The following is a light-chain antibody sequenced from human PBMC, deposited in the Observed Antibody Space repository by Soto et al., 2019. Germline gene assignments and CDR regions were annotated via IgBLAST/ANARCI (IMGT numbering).Light chain of an antibody. CDR3: QQRSNWPPEVT. CDR1: QSVGSS. CDR2: DAS. J-gene: IGKJ3*01. Sequence: EIVLTQSPDTLSLSPGERATLSCRASQSVGSSLAWYQQKPGQAPRLLIYDASNRATGIPARFSGSGSGTDFTLTISSLEPEDFAVYYCQQRSNWPPEVTFGPGTKVEIK. V-gene: IGKV3-11*01.